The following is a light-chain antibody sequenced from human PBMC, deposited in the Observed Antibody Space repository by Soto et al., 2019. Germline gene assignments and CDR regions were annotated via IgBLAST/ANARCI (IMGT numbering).Light chain of an antibody. J-gene: IGKJ1*01. Sequence: DIPMTQSPSSLSSSAGDRVTITCRASQSISSYLNWYQQIPGKAPKLLIYAASSLQSGVPSRFSGSGSGTDFTLTISSLQPEDFATYYCQQSYSTPWTFGQGTKVEIK. CDR2: AAS. CDR1: QSISSY. V-gene: IGKV1-39*01. CDR3: QQSYSTPWT.